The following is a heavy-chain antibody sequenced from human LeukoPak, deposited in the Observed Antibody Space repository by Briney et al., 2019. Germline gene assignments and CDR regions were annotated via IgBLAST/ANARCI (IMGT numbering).Heavy chain of an antibody. V-gene: IGHV3-48*03. CDR1: GFTFSSFE. D-gene: IGHD1-26*01. CDR3: ARSGRGGAFDI. CDR2: ISSGGSTI. J-gene: IGHJ3*02. Sequence: GGSLRLSCAASGFTFSSFEMKWVRQAPGKGLEWVSYISSGGSTIYYADSVKGRFTISRDNAKNTLYLQMNRLRAEDTAVYFCARSGRGGAFDIWGQGTMVTVSS.